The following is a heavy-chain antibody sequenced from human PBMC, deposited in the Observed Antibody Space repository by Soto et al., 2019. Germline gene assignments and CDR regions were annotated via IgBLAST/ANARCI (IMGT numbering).Heavy chain of an antibody. V-gene: IGHV4-59*01. D-gene: IGHD2-15*01. Sequence: SETLSLTCTVSGGSISSYYWSWIRQPPGKGLEWIGYIYYSGSTNYNPSLKSRVTISVDTSKNQFPLKLSSVTAADTAVYYCARDDGNRSGGLDYWGQGTLVTVSS. CDR1: GGSISSYY. CDR3: ARDDGNRSGGLDY. CDR2: IYYSGST. J-gene: IGHJ4*02.